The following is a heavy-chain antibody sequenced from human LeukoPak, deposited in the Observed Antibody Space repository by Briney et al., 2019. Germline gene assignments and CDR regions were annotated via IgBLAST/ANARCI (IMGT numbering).Heavy chain of an antibody. Sequence: KPSETLSLTCTVSGGSISSGSYYWSWIRQPAGKGLEWIGRICTSGSTNYNPSLKSRVTISVDTSKNQFSLKLSSVTAADTAAYYCAGVWFGELSSWFDPWGQGTLVTISS. V-gene: IGHV4-61*02. J-gene: IGHJ5*02. CDR2: ICTSGST. CDR1: GGSISSGSYY. D-gene: IGHD3-10*01. CDR3: AGVWFGELSSWFDP.